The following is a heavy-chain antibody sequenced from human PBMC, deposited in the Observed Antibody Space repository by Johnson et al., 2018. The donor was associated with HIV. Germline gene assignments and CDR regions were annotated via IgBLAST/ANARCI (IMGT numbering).Heavy chain of an antibody. CDR3: ARLAFDI. Sequence: EVQLVESGGGVVQPGRSLRLSCAASGFTVSSNYMSWVRQAQGKGLEWVSVIYSGGSTYYADSVKGRFTISRDNSKNTLYLQMNSLRTEDTAVYYCARLAFDIWGQGTMVTVSS. V-gene: IGHV3-66*04. CDR1: GFTVSSNY. J-gene: IGHJ3*02. CDR2: IYSGGST.